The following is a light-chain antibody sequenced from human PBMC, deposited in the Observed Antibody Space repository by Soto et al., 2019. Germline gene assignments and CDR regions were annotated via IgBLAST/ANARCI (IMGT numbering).Light chain of an antibody. V-gene: IGLV1-40*01. Sequence: QSVLTQPPSVSGAPGQRVTISAPGPSPNFGEGFGVPGFQQFPGTAPKFLIYGDTIRPSGVPDRFSGSKSDTSASLAITGLQAEDEADYYCQSYDSRLRWVFGGGTKLTVL. CDR3: QSYDSRLRWV. CDR2: GDT. CDR1: SPNFGEGFG. J-gene: IGLJ2*01.